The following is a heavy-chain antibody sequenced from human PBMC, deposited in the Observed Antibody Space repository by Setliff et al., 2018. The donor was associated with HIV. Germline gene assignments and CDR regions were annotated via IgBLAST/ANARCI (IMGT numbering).Heavy chain of an antibody. Sequence: SETLSLTCDVSGYSINNIHYWGWIRQPPGKGLECLGNIYDGGTTYHKPSLKGRVTISIDTSKAQFSLKLISVTAADTAVYYCVRRDVSFLFGQFDSWGQGILVTVSS. J-gene: IGHJ4*02. D-gene: IGHD3-10*02. V-gene: IGHV4-38-2*01. CDR1: GYSINNIHY. CDR3: VRRDVSFLFGQFDS. CDR2: IYDGGTT.